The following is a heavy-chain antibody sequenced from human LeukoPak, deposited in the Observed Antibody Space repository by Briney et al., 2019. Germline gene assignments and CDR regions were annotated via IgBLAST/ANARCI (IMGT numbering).Heavy chain of an antibody. CDR1: GFTFSTYN. CDR3: AKGITMVRGAPYFSYYYYMDV. D-gene: IGHD3-10*01. Sequence: PGGSLRLSCAASGFTFSTYNMNWVRRTPGKGLEWVSSITSSSTYMFYADSVRGRFTISRDNSKNTLYLQMNSLRAEDTAVYYCAKGITMVRGAPYFSYYYYMDVWGKGTTVTISS. V-gene: IGHV3-21*04. CDR2: ITSSSTYM. J-gene: IGHJ6*03.